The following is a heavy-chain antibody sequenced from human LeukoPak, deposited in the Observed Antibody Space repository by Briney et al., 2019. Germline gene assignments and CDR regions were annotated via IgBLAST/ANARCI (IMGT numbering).Heavy chain of an antibody. V-gene: IGHV3-48*01. D-gene: IGHD5-18*01. J-gene: IGHJ4*02. CDR1: GFIFSSYI. Sequence: GGSLRLSCAASGFIFSSYIMNWVRQAPGKGLEWVSYISSSSSTIYYADSVKGRFTISRDNVRNSLYLQMNSLRAEDTAVYYCARERLRGYNYGLDYWGQGTLVTVSS. CDR2: ISSSSSTI. CDR3: ARERLRGYNYGLDY.